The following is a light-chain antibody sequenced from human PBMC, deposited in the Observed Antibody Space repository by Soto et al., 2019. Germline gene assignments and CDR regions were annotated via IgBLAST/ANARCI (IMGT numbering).Light chain of an antibody. Sequence: QSALTQPASVSWSPGQSITISCTGTSSDVGGYNYVSWYQQHPGKAPKLMIYDVSNRPSGVSNRFSGSKSGNTASLTISGLQAEDEADYYCSSYTSSSIVVFGGGTKLTVL. CDR1: SSDVGGYNY. CDR2: DVS. CDR3: SSYTSSSIVV. J-gene: IGLJ2*01. V-gene: IGLV2-14*01.